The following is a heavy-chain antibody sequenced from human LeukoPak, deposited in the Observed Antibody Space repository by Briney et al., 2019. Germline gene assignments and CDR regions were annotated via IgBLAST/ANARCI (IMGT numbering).Heavy chain of an antibody. J-gene: IGHJ4*02. D-gene: IGHD3-22*01. CDR2: INAGNGNT. Sequence: ASVKVSCKASGYTFTSYAMHWVRQAPGQRLEWMGWINAGNGNTKYSQKFQGRVTITRDTSASTAYMELSSLRSEDTAVYYCARGELNYYDSSGSLDYWGQGTLVTVSS. CDR3: ARGELNYYDSSGSLDY. CDR1: GYTFTSYA. V-gene: IGHV1-3*01.